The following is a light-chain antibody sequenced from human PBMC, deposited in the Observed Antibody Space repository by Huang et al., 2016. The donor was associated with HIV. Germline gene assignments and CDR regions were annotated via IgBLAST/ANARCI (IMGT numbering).Light chain of an antibody. CDR2: GAS. CDR1: QNIDNN. V-gene: IGKV3-15*01. CDR3: QQYKIWPYT. J-gene: IGKJ2*01. Sequence: EITMTQSPATVSVSPGERVTLSCRASQNIDNNLVWFQQKRGLAPSPRIYGASARAASVPVRFSGSGSGTEFTRAISSLKSEDRALYYCQQYKIWPYTFGQGTKLEI.